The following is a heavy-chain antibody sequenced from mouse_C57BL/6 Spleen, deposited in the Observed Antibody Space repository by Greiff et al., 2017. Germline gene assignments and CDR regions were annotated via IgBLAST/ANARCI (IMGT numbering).Heavy chain of an antibody. CDR3: ARRTCDWYVDV. V-gene: IGHV1-59*01. CDR1: GYTFTSYW. Sequence: QVQLQQPGAELVRPGTSVKLSCKASGYTFTSYWMHWVKQRPGQGLEWIGVIDPSDSYTNYNQKFKGKATLTVDPSSSSAYMQLSRLTSVDSAVYDCARRTCDWYVDVWDTGTTVTVSS. CDR2: IDPSDSYT. J-gene: IGHJ1*03.